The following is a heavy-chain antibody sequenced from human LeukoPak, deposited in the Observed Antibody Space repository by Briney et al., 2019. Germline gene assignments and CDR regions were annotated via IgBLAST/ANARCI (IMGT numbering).Heavy chain of an antibody. CDR3: ARYYCASSRCPGVDY. CDR2: SSYSGSA. CDR1: GASITSGAYY. J-gene: IGHJ4*02. Sequence: SETLSLTCTVSGASITSGAYYWTWIRQHPGEGLEWIGYSSYSGSAYYNPSLKSRVTISVDTSKSQVSLKLSSVTGGDPAVYYCARYYCASSRCPGVDYWGQGTLVTVSS. D-gene: IGHD2-21*01. V-gene: IGHV4-31*03.